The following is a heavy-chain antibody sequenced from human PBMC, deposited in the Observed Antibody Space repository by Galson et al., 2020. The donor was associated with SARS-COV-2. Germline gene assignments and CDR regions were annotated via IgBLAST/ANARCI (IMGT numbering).Heavy chain of an antibody. J-gene: IGHJ4*02. CDR3: ARAFMLAPFDF. V-gene: IGHV4-39*02. CDR2: TYIGGRT. Sequence: SETLSLTCSVSGDSVSNINHYWAWIRQSPEKGLEWIGSTYIGGRTFYNPSLKSRVTVTLDTSENQISLRLTSLTAADTAVYYCARAFMLAPFDFWGQGTLVTVSS. D-gene: IGHD3-10*02. CDR1: GDSVSNINHY.